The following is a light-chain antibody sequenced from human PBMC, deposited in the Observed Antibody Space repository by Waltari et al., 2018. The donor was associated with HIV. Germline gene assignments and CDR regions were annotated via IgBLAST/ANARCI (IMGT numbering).Light chain of an antibody. CDR1: SGNIATNY. Sequence: FMLTQPHSVSDSPGKTIRVSCARSSGNIATNYVQWYQQRPGARPNIILFDNDQKPSGVPDRFSGSINSSSNSASLIISELQSEDEADYFCQSSDANSRVFGSGTKVTVL. CDR2: DND. V-gene: IGLV6-57*01. J-gene: IGLJ1*01. CDR3: QSSDANSRV.